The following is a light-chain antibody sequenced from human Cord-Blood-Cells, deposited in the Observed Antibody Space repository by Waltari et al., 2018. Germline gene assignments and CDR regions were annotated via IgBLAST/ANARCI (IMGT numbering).Light chain of an antibody. V-gene: IGLV1-40*01. CDR2: GNS. J-gene: IGLJ2*01. CDR3: QSYDSSLSGSV. CDR1: SSHIGAGYD. Sequence: QSVLTPPPSVSGAPGQRVTISCTGSSSHIGAGYDVQWYQQLPGTAPKLHIYGNSNRPSGVPDRFSGSKSGTSASLAITGLQAEDEADYYCQSYDSSLSGSVFGGGTKLTVL.